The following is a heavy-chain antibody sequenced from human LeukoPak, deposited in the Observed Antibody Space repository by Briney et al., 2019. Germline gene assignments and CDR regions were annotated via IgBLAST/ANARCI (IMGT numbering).Heavy chain of an antibody. CDR3: AILTGYSSSWYDY. J-gene: IGHJ4*02. D-gene: IGHD6-13*01. CDR1: GFTFSSYA. Sequence: PGGFLRLSCAASGFTFSSYAMSWVRQAPGKGLEWVSAISGSGGSTYYADSVKGRFTISRDNSKNTLYLQMNSLRAEDTAVYYCAILTGYSSSWYDYWGQRTLVTVSS. CDR2: ISGSGGST. V-gene: IGHV3-23*01.